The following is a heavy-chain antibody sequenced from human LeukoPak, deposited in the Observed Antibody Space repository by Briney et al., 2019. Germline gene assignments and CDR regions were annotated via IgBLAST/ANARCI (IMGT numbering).Heavy chain of an antibody. V-gene: IGHV4-34*01. CDR2: INHSGST. CDR1: DGSFSGYY. Sequence: SETLSLTCAVYDGSFSGYYWSWIRQPPGKGLEWIGEINHSGSTNYNPSLKSRVTISVDTSKNQFSLKLSPVTAADTAVYYCARGSVSSWHYYYYYMDVWGKGTTVTVSS. CDR3: ARGSVSSWHYYYYYMDV. D-gene: IGHD6-13*01. J-gene: IGHJ6*03.